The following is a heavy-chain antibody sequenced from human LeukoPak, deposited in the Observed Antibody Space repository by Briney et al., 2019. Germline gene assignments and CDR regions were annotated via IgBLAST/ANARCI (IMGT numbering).Heavy chain of an antibody. D-gene: IGHD6-13*01. V-gene: IGHV4-59*08. CDR1: GGSISSYY. CDR3: ARHAPPNYSSSWYSDDAFDI. Sequence: SETLSLTCTVSGGSISSYYWSWIRQPPGKGLEWIGYIYYSGSTNYNPSLKSRVTISVDTSKNQFSLKLSSVTAADTAVYYCARHAPPNYSSSWYSDDAFDIWGQGTMVTVSS. CDR2: IYYSGST. J-gene: IGHJ3*02.